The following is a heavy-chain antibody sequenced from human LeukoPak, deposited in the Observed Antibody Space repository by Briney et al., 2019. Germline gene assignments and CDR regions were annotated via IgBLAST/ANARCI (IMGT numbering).Heavy chain of an antibody. CDR2: IRSKAYGGTT. J-gene: IGHJ3*02. D-gene: IGHD3-3*01. CDR1: GFPFGDYA. CDR3: ARAESGYYYAFDI. Sequence: GSLRPSCTALGFPFGDYAMSWFRPAPGKGVGGGGFIRSKAYGGTTEYAASVKGRFTISRDDSKSIAYLQMNSLKTEDTAVYYCARAESGYYYAFDIWGQGTMVTVSS. V-gene: IGHV3-49*03.